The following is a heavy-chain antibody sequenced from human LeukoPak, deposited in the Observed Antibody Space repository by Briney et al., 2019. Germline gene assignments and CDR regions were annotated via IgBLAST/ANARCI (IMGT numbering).Heavy chain of an antibody. Sequence: GGSLRLSCAASGFTFSSYGMHWVRQAPGKGLEWVAVIWYDGSNKYYADSVKSRFTISRDNSKNTLYLQMNSLRAEDTAVYYCAKDRLSRFEYYFDYWGQGTLVTVSS. D-gene: IGHD2/OR15-2a*01. CDR2: IWYDGSNK. CDR1: GFTFSSYG. J-gene: IGHJ4*02. CDR3: AKDRLSRFEYYFDY. V-gene: IGHV3-30*02.